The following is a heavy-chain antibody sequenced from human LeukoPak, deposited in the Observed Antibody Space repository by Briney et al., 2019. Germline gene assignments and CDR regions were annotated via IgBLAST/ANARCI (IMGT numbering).Heavy chain of an antibody. CDR1: GFTFSSYG. CDR3: AKDRGPFGSITIFPEADY. J-gene: IGHJ4*02. CDR2: ISGSGGST. V-gene: IGHV3-23*01. D-gene: IGHD3-9*01. Sequence: HPGGSLRLSCAASGFTFSSYGMSWVRQAPGKGLEWVSAISGSGGSTYYADSVKGRFTISRDNSKNTLYLQMNSLRAEDTAVYYCAKDRGPFGSITIFPEADYWGQGTLVTVSS.